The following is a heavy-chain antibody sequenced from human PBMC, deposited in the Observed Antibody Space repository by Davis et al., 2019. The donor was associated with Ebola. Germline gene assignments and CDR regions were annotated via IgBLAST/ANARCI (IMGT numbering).Heavy chain of an antibody. CDR2: IIPIFGTA. CDR3: ARDRGYTSGWYVPH. V-gene: IGHV1-69*06. CDR1: GGTFSSYA. Sequence: SVKVSCKASGGTFSSYAISWVRQAPGQGLEWMGGIIPIFGTANYAQKFQGRVTITADKSTSTAYMELSSLRSEDTAVYYCARDRGYTSGWYVPHWGQGTLVTVSS. D-gene: IGHD6-19*01. J-gene: IGHJ4*02.